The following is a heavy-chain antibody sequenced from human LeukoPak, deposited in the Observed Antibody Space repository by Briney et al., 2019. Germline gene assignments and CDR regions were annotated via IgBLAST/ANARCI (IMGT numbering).Heavy chain of an antibody. Sequence: PGGSLRLSCPAAGFNLSGYWMSWVRQAPGKGLEWVANIKPDGSEKYYVDSVKGRFTISRDNAKNSLYLQMNSLRAEDTAVYYCARDRKLLWSHDYWGQGTLVTVSS. CDR3: ARDRKLLWSHDY. V-gene: IGHV3-7*04. CDR2: IKPDGSEK. CDR1: GFNLSGYW. J-gene: IGHJ4*02. D-gene: IGHD5-18*01.